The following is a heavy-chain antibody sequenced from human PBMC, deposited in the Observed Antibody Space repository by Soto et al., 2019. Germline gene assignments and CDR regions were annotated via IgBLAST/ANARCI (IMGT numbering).Heavy chain of an antibody. CDR3: AREDDGGDRDYYGLDV. Sequence: PSETLSLTCTVSGGALSSGYHYWSWVRQHPGKGLEWIAYVFYSGSYYYNPSLKSRLITSLDTSKNQFSLRLSSVTAADTAVYFCAREDDGGDRDYYGLDVWGQGTTVTVSS. D-gene: IGHD2-21*02. CDR2: VFYSGSY. CDR1: GGALSSGYHY. V-gene: IGHV4-30-4*08. J-gene: IGHJ6*02.